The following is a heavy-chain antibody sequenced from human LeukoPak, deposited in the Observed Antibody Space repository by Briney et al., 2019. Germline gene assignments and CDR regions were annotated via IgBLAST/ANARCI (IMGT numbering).Heavy chain of an antibody. CDR1: EFSFSSYS. J-gene: IGHJ4*02. V-gene: IGHV3-21*01. D-gene: IGHD3-22*01. CDR2: ISSSSSYI. Sequence: GGSLRLSCAASEFSFSSYSMNWVRQAPGKGLKWVSSISSSSSYIYYADSVRGRFTISRDNAKNSLYLQMNSLRAEGTAVYYCASNYDSSGYYGFDYWVQGTLVTVSS. CDR3: ASNYDSSGYYGFDY.